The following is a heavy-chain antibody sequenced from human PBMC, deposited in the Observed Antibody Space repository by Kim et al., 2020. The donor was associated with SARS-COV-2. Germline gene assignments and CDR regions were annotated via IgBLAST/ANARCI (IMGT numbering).Heavy chain of an antibody. Sequence: SVKGRFTISRNNAKNSLYLQMNGLRAEDTAVYYCARGSSSWFPWGYGMDVWGQGTTVTVSS. CDR3: ARGSSSWFPWGYGMDV. D-gene: IGHD6-13*01. V-gene: IGHV3-11*04. J-gene: IGHJ6*02.